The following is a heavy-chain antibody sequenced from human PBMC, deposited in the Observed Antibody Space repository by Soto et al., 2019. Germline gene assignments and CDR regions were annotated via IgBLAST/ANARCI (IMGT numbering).Heavy chain of an antibody. J-gene: IGHJ5*02. D-gene: IGHD6-13*01. V-gene: IGHV1-8*01. CDR1: GYTFTSYD. CDR3: ARGSVHSKSNWFDP. CDR2: MNPNSGNT. Sequence: ASVKVSCKASGYTFTSYDINWVRQATGQGLEWMGWMNPNSGNTGYAQKFQGRVTMTRNTFISTAYMELSSLRSEDTAVYYCARGSVHSKSNWFDPWGQGTLVTVSS.